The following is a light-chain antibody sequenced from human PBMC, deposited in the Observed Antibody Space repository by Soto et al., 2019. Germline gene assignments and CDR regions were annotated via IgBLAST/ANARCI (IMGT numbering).Light chain of an antibody. V-gene: IGKV1-39*01. J-gene: IGKJ1*01. CDR1: QTIIGY. Sequence: DIQMTQSPSSLSASIGDSVTITCRASQTIIGYLNWYQQKPGKAPRLLINAASNLQSGVPSRFRGSGSETDFTLTITSLQPEDFATYYCQQSYTTPRTSGQGTKVDIK. CDR3: QQSYTTPRT. CDR2: AAS.